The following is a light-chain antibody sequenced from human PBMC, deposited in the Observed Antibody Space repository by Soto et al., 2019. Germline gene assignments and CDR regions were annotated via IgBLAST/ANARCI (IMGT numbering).Light chain of an antibody. CDR2: KTS. J-gene: IGKJ1*01. Sequence: DIQMTQSPSIVSASVGDTVTITCRASQAANPWLAWHQQKPGKVPRVLIYKTSDLENGVPSRFSGSGSGTEYTLTISNLQPDDFATYYCQQYYSSESFGQGTKVDIK. CDR1: QAANPW. CDR3: QQYYSSES. V-gene: IGKV1-5*03.